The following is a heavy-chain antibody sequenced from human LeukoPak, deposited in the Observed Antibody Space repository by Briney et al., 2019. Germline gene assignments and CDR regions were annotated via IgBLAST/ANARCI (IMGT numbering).Heavy chain of an antibody. Sequence: ASVKVSCKASGGTFSSYAISWVRQAPGQGLEWMGRITPIFGIANYAQKFQGRVTITADKSTSTAYMELSSLRSEDTAVYYCARDEARYCSSTSCYGTLRQYWGQGTLVTVSS. CDR3: ARDEARYCSSTSCYGTLRQY. V-gene: IGHV1-69*04. J-gene: IGHJ4*02. D-gene: IGHD2-2*01. CDR2: ITPIFGIA. CDR1: GGTFSSYA.